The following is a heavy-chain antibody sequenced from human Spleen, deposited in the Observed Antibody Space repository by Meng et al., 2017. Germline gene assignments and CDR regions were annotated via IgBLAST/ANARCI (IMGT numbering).Heavy chain of an antibody. Sequence: GSLRLSCTVSGGSISSYYWSWIRQPPGKGLEWIGYIYYSGSTNYNPSLKSRVTISVDTSKNQFSLKLSSVTAADTAVYYCARDRWELAWFYFDYWGQGSLVTVS. V-gene: IGHV4-59*01. CDR3: ARDRWELAWFYFDY. CDR1: GGSISSYY. CDR2: IYYSGST. D-gene: IGHD3-16*02. J-gene: IGHJ4*02.